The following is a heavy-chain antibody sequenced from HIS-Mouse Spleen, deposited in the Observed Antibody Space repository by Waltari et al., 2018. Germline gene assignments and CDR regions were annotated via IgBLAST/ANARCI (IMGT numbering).Heavy chain of an antibody. Sequence: QVQLVESGGGVVQPGRSLRLSCAASGFTFSSYGMHWVRQAPGKGLEWVAVISYDGSNKYYADSVKGRFTISRDNSNNTLYLQMNSLRAEDTAVYYCAKDRNYFDYWGQGTLVTVSS. V-gene: IGHV3-30*18. CDR1: GFTFSSYG. CDR3: AKDRNYFDY. J-gene: IGHJ4*02. CDR2: ISYDGSNK.